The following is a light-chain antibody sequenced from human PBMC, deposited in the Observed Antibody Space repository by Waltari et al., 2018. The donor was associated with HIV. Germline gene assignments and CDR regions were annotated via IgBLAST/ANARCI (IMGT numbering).Light chain of an antibody. CDR3: QQYYSLPFT. CDR2: WAS. J-gene: IGKJ3*01. V-gene: IGKV4-1*01. CDR1: QSVLYSSSSKNY. Sequence: DIMMTQSPDSLVVSLRERATINCKSSQSVLYSSSSKNYLARSQQKPGQSPKWLIYWASTRGYGVPDRCSGGGSGTDFTRTISSLQAEDVAVYYCQQYYSLPFTFGPGTKVDSK.